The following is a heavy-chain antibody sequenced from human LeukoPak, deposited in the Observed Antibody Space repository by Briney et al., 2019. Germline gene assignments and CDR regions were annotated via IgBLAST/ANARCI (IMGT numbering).Heavy chain of an antibody. CDR3: AKGATGYSTSGYFDY. V-gene: IGHV3-9*03. D-gene: IGHD6-13*01. CDR2: ISWNSGSI. Sequence: GGSLRLSCAASGFTFGDYAMHWVRQAPGKGLEWVSGISWNSGSIGYADSVKGRFTISRDNAKNSLYLQMNSLRAEDMALYYCAKGATGYSTSGYFDYWGQGTLVSVSS. J-gene: IGHJ4*02. CDR1: GFTFGDYA.